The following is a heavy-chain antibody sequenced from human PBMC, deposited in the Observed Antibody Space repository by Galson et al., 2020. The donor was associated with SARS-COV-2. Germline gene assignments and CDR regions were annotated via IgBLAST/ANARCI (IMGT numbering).Heavy chain of an antibody. Sequence: SETLSLTCTVSGGSISSYYWSWIRQPPGKGLEWIGYIYYSGSTNYNPSLKSRVTISVDTSKNQFSLKLSSVTAADTAVYYCVSGLSYWGQGTLVTVSS. V-gene: IGHV4-59*08. CDR3: VSGLSY. CDR1: GGSISSYY. D-gene: IGHD3-10*01. J-gene: IGHJ4*02. CDR2: IYYSGST.